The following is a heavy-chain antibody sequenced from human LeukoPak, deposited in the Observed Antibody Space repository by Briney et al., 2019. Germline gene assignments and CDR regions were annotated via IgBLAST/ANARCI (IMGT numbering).Heavy chain of an antibody. V-gene: IGHV4-39*07. J-gene: IGHJ5*02. CDR1: GGSISSSSYY. CDR3: ARGGHDEYGSGWYASILWSSPNWFDP. CDR2: FYYSGST. D-gene: IGHD6-19*01. Sequence: SETLSLTCTVSGGSISSSSYYWGWIRQPPGKGLEWIGSFYYSGSTYYNPSLKSRVTTSVDTSKNQFSLKLSSVTAADTAVYYCARGGHDEYGSGWYASILWSSPNWFDPWGQGTLVTVSS.